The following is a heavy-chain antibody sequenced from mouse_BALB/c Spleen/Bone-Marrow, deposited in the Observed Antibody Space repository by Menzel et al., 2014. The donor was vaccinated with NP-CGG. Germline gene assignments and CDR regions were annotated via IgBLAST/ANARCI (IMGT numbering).Heavy chain of an antibody. CDR1: GFNIKDTY. V-gene: IGHV14-3*02. J-gene: IGHJ4*01. Sequence: EVQLQQSGAYLVKPGASVKLSCTASGFNIKDTYIHWVKQRPEQGLEWIGRVDPANGNTKYASKFQGKATITADTSSNTAYLRLSSLTSEDTAVYYCARRFGNSPRDSAMVNWGRGTSVTVSS. CDR3: ARRFGNSPRDSAMVN. D-gene: IGHD2-1*01. CDR2: VDPANGNT.